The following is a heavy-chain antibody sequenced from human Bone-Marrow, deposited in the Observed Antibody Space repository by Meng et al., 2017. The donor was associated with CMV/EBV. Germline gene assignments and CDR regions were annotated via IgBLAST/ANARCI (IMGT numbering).Heavy chain of an antibody. D-gene: IGHD3-3*01. CDR2: ITSSGSII. V-gene: IGHV3-48*03. J-gene: IGHJ6*02. Sequence: GGSLRLSCVASGFTFRNYEMNWVRQAPGKGLEWISYITSSGSIIYYADSVKGRFTISRDNAKNSLYLQMNSLRAEDTAVYYCARGDFDFWSGYYTGAVYGMDVWGQGTTVTVSS. CDR3: ARGDFDFWSGYYTGAVYGMDV. CDR1: GFTFRNYE.